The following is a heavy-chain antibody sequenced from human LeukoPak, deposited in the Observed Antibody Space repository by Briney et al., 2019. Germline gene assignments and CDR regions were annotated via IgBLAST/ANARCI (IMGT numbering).Heavy chain of an antibody. CDR3: ARGYSGGYDWGVDP. Sequence: KVSCKASGGTFSSYAISWVRQAPGQGLEWMGRIIPILGIANYAQKFQGRVTITADKSTSTAYMELSSLRSEDTAVYYCARGYSGGYDWGVDPWGQGTLVTVSS. V-gene: IGHV1-69*04. CDR1: GGTFSSYA. J-gene: IGHJ5*02. D-gene: IGHD5-12*01. CDR2: IIPILGIA.